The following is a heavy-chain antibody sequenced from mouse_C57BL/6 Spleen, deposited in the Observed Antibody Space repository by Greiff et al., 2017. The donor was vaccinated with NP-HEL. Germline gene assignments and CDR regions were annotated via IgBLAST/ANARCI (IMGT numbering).Heavy chain of an antibody. CDR1: GYTFTSYW. Sequence: QVHVKQPGAELVMPGASVKLSCKASGYTFTSYWMHWVKQRPGQGLEWIGEIDPSDSYTNYNQKFKGKSTLTVDKSSSTAYMQLSSLTSEDSAVYYCAREAGYWGQGTTLTVSS. CDR2: IDPSDSYT. J-gene: IGHJ2*01. V-gene: IGHV1-69*01. CDR3: AREAGY.